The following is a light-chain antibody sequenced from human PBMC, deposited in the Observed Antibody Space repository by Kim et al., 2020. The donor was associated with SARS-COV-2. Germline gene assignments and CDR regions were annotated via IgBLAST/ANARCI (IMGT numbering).Light chain of an antibody. CDR2: DAS. CDR1: QNIFTS. Sequence: APVGDRVTPTCRASQNIFTSLKWDQKKPGKAPTILFYDASSLEGGVPPRFSGTGSGTDFTLTIRGLQPEDSGSYHCQQSYNLPFSFGQGTKVDIK. CDR3: QQSYNLPFS. J-gene: IGKJ2*03. V-gene: IGKV1-39*01.